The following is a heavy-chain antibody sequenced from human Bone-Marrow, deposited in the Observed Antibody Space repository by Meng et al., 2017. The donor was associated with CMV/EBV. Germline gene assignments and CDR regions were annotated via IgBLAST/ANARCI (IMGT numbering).Heavy chain of an antibody. CDR3: ARAGSSSVDGMDV. D-gene: IGHD6-6*01. CDR2: INHSGST. CDR1: GGSFSGYY. Sequence: SETLSLTCAVYGGSFSGYYWSWIRQPPGKGLEWIGEINHSGSTNYNPSLKGRVTISVDTSKNQFSLKLSSVTAADTAVYYCARAGSSSVDGMDVWGQGTTVTVSS. V-gene: IGHV4-34*01. J-gene: IGHJ6*02.